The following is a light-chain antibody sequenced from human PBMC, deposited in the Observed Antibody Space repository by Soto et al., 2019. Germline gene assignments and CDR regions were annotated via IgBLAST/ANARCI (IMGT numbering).Light chain of an antibody. V-gene: IGKV3-11*01. J-gene: IGKJ4*01. CDR2: DAS. CDR1: QRVSSY. Sequence: EIVLTQSPATLSLSPGERATLSCRASQRVSSYLAWYQQKPGQAPRLLIYDASNRATGIPARFSGSGSGTDFTVTISSLEPEDFAVYYCQQRSNWPLLTFGGGTKVEIK. CDR3: QQRSNWPLLT.